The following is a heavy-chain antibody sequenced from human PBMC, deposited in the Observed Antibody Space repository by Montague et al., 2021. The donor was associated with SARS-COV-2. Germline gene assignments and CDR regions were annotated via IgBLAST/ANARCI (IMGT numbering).Heavy chain of an antibody. CDR1: GDSFSGYY. CDR3: ASVALGYCSSTSCYSDWFDP. D-gene: IGHD2-2*02. V-gene: IGHV4-59*12. Sequence: SETLSLTCTVSGDSFSGYYWTWIRQPPGKGLEWIGEISYSGSTNYNPSLKSRVIISVDTSKNQFSLKLSSVTAADTAVYYCASVALGYCSSTSCYSDWFDPWGQGTLVTVSS. CDR2: ISYSGST. J-gene: IGHJ5*02.